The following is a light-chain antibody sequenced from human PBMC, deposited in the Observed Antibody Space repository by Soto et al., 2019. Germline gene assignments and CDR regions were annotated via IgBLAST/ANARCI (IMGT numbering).Light chain of an antibody. CDR2: DNN. CDR3: GTWDSSLTAGV. Sequence: QSVLTQPPSVSAAPGQKVTISCTGSSSNIGNNYVSWYQQLPGTAPTLLIYDNNKRPAGIPDRFCGSNSGTAATPGITGLDDGDDAYYYCGTWDSSLTAGVFGGGTKLTVL. CDR1: SSNIGNNY. V-gene: IGLV1-51*01. J-gene: IGLJ2*01.